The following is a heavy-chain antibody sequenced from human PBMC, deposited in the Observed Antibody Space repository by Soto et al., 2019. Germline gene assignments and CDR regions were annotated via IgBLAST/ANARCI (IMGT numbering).Heavy chain of an antibody. Sequence: PGGSLRLSCAASGFTFSSYGLHWVRQAPGKGLEWVAVIWYDGSNKYYADSVKGRFTISRDNSKNTLYLQMNSLRAEDTAVYYCARATVRNSGSYYYYYDGMDVWGQGTTVTVSS. CDR1: GFTFSSYG. D-gene: IGHD1-26*01. J-gene: IGHJ6*02. CDR3: ARATVRNSGSYYYYYDGMDV. V-gene: IGHV3-33*01. CDR2: IWYDGSNK.